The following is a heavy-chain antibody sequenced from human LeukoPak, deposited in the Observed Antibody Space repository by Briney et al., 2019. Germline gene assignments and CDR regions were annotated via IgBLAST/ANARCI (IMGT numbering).Heavy chain of an antibody. CDR2: INSDGSST. CDR3: ARDGGSYLPHDAFDI. J-gene: IGHJ3*02. V-gene: IGHV3-74*01. Sequence: PGGSLRLSCAASGFTFSSYWMHWVRQAPGKGLVWVSRINSDGSSTSYADSVKGRFTIPRDNAKNTLYLQINSLRAEDTAVYYCARDGGSYLPHDAFDIWGQGTMVSVSS. D-gene: IGHD1-26*01. CDR1: GFTFSSYW.